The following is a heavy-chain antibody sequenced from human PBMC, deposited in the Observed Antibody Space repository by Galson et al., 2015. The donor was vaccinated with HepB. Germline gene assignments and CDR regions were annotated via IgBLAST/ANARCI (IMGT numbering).Heavy chain of an antibody. CDR2: ISSSTTYI. Sequence: SLRLSCAASGFTFSNYGMNWVRQAPGKGLEWVSSISSSTTYINYADSVKGRFTISRDNAKNSLYLQMNSLRAEDTAVYYCARSRVSGDYDFWSGFYIPGDCWGQGTLVTVSS. J-gene: IGHJ4*02. CDR3: ARSRVSGDYDFWSGFYIPGDC. D-gene: IGHD3-3*01. V-gene: IGHV3-21*01. CDR1: GFTFSNYG.